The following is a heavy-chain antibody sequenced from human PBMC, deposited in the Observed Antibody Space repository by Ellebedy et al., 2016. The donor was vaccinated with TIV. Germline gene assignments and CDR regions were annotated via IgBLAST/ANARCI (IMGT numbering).Heavy chain of an antibody. Sequence: SGPTLVKPTQSLTLTCSFSGFSLNTDGMCVSWIRQPPGKALEWLAHIFSNDEKSYSTSLEARLSISKDTSKNQVVLTMTNMDPVDTATYYCARMRVGVVTTLNWFDPWGQGTLVTASS. CDR2: IFSNDEK. D-gene: IGHD2-21*02. CDR3: ARMRVGVVTTLNWFDP. CDR1: GFSLNTDGMC. J-gene: IGHJ5*02. V-gene: IGHV2-70*01.